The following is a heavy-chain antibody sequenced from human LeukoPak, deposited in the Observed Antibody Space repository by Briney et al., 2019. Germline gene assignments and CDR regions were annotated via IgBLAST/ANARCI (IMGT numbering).Heavy chain of an antibody. CDR1: GFSFSSYG. J-gene: IGHJ5*02. CDR2: IWYDGSNK. Sequence: PGRSLRLSCAPSGFSFSSYGMHWVRQAPGKGLEWVAVIWYDGSNKYYADSVKGRFTISRDNSKNTLYLQMNSRRAEDTAVYYCARVTYIAARWSDPWGQGTL. CDR3: ARVTYIAARWSDP. V-gene: IGHV3-33*01. D-gene: IGHD6-25*01.